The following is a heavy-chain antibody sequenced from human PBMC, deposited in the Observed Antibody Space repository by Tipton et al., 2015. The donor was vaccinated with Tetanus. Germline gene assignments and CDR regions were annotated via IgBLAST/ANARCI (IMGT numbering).Heavy chain of an antibody. J-gene: IGHJ4*02. V-gene: IGHV4-30-4*01. Sequence: TLSLTCTVSGGSISRGDYYWSWIRQPPGKGLEWIGYIYYSGITYYNPSLKSRVTISVDTSKNQFSLKLRSVTAADTAVYYCAREVRRSDSTGPCYDLLYYFDYWGQGTLVTVSS. CDR3: AREVRRSDSTGPCYDLLYYFDY. D-gene: IGHD3-22*01. CDR2: IYYSGIT. CDR1: GGSISRGDYY.